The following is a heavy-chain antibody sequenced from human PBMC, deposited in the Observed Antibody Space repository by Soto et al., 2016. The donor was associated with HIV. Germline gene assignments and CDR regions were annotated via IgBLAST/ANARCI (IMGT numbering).Heavy chain of an antibody. V-gene: IGHV3-23*01. D-gene: IGHD2-15*01. CDR1: GFTFSSYA. J-gene: IGHJ4*02. CDR2: ISGSGGST. CDR3: AGFVVVVAATPAY. Sequence: EVQLLESGGGLVQPGGSLRLSCAASGFTFSSYAMSWVRQAPGKGLEWVSAISGSGGSTYYADSVKGRFTLSRDNSKNTLYLQMNSLRAEDTAVYYCAGFVVVVAATPAYWGQGTLVTVSS.